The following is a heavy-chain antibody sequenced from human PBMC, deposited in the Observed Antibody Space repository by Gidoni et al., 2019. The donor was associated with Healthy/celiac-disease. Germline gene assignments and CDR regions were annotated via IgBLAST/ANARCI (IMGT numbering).Heavy chain of an antibody. J-gene: IGHJ2*01. CDR1: GFTLSSYS. CDR2: MIVSVVST. V-gene: IGHV3-23*01. Sequence: EVQLLESGGGLVQPGGSLRLSCSASGFTLSSYSMSWVRQAPGKVLGWVSTMIVSVVSTDYAESVKGRFTISRDKSKNTLYLRMNSLRAEDTAVYYCAKVSLEMATISYFDLWGRGTLVTVSS. D-gene: IGHD2-2*01. CDR3: AKVSLEMATISYFDL.